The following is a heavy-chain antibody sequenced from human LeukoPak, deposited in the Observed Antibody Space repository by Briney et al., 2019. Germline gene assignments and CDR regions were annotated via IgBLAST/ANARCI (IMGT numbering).Heavy chain of an antibody. Sequence: GASVKVSCKASGCTFSSYAISWVRQAPGQGLEWMGGIIPIFGTANYAQKFQGRVTITADESTSTAYMELSSLRSEDTAVYYCAREGEVASSGWYGMDIWGQGTTVTVSS. V-gene: IGHV1-69*13. J-gene: IGHJ6*02. CDR3: AREGEVASSGWYGMDI. CDR2: IIPIFGTA. CDR1: GCTFSSYA. D-gene: IGHD6-19*01.